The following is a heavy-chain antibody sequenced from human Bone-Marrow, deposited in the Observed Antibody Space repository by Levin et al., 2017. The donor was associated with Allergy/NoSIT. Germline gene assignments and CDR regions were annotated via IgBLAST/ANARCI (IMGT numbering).Heavy chain of an antibody. CDR1: GGSISSSTW. V-gene: IGHV4-4*02. CDR3: ATEFRKYGDYSDY. J-gene: IGHJ4*02. CDR2: IYHRGNT. Sequence: SETLSLTCAVSGGSISSSTWWTWVRQPPGKGLEWIGEIYHRGNTNYNPSLKSRVTISVDKSKNQFSLKLSSVTAADTAVYYCATEFRKYGDYSDYWGQGALVTVSS. D-gene: IGHD4/OR15-4a*01.